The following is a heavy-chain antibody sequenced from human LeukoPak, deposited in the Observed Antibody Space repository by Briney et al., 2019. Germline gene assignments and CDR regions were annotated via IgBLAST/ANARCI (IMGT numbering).Heavy chain of an antibody. V-gene: IGHV4-34*01. J-gene: IGHJ6*02. D-gene: IGHD3-22*01. CDR3: ARANPYNYYDSSGYYGSSYYYYGMDV. Sequence: KPSETLSLTCAVYGGSFSGYYWSWIRQPPGKGLEWIGEINHSGSTNYNPSLKSRVTISVDTSKNQFSLKLSSVTAADTAVYYCARANPYNYYDSSGYYGSSYYYYGMDVWGQGTTVTVSS. CDR1: GGSFSGYY. CDR2: INHSGST.